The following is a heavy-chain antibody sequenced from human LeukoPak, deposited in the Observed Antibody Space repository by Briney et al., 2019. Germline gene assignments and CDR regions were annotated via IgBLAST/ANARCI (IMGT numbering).Heavy chain of an antibody. Sequence: GGSLRLSCAASGFTFSSYSMNWVRQAPGKGLEWVSSISSSSSYIYYADSVKRRFTISRDNAKNSLYLQMNSLRAEDTAVYYCAATGGSGSYSFDPWGQGTLVTVSS. V-gene: IGHV3-21*01. CDR1: GFTFSSYS. D-gene: IGHD3-10*01. J-gene: IGHJ5*02. CDR2: ISSSSSYI. CDR3: AATGGSGSYSFDP.